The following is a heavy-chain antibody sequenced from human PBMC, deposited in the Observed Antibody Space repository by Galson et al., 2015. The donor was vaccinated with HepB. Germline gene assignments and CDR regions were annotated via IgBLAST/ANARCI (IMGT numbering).Heavy chain of an antibody. CDR1: GYTFISYY. CDR3: ARSAHEGSGLNYYYYYMDV. V-gene: IGHV1-46*01. D-gene: IGHD3-10*01. J-gene: IGHJ6*03. Sequence: SVKVSCKASGYTFISYYMHWVRQAPGRGLEWMGIINPSSGITNYAQKFQGRVTITADESTSTAYMELSSLRSEDTAVYYCARSAHEGSGLNYYYYYMDVWGKGTTVTVSS. CDR2: INPSSGIT.